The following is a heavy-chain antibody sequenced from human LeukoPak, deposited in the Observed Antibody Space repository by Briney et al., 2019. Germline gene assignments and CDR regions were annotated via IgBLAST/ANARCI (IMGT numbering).Heavy chain of an antibody. Sequence: SETLSLTCTVSGGSISSYYRSWIRQPPGKGLEWIGYIYYSGSTNYNPSLKSRVTISVDTSKNQFSLKLSSVTAADTAVYYCARHVLPLDWGQGTLVTVSS. CDR1: GGSISSYY. D-gene: IGHD3-10*01. V-gene: IGHV4-59*08. CDR2: IYYSGST. CDR3: ARHVLPLD. J-gene: IGHJ4*02.